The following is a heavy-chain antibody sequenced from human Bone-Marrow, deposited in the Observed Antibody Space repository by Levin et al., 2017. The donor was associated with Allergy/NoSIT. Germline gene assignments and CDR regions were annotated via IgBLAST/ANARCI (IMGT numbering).Heavy chain of an antibody. Sequence: GGSLRLSCAASGFTFDDYGMSWVRQAPGKGLEWVSGINWNGGSTGYADSVKGRFTISRDNAKNSLYLQMNSLRAEDTALYHCARGNSSGTEYYFDYWGQGTLVTVSS. CDR1: GFTFDDYG. CDR3: ARGNSSGTEYYFDY. J-gene: IGHJ4*02. V-gene: IGHV3-20*01. CDR2: INWNGGST. D-gene: IGHD3-22*01.